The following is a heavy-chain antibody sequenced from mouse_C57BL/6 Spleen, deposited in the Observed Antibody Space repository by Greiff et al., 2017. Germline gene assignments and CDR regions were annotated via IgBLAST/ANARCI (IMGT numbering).Heavy chain of an antibody. J-gene: IGHJ4*01. CDR2: ISYDGSN. CDR3: AIYDGYYYAMDY. CDR1: GYSITSGYY. D-gene: IGHD2-3*01. V-gene: IGHV3-6*01. Sequence: EVQLVESGPGLVKPSQSLSLTCSVTGYSITSGYYWNWIRQFPGNKLEWMGYISYDGSNNYNPSLKNRISITRDTSKNQFFLKLNSVTTEDTATYYCAIYDGYYYAMDYWGQGTSVTVSS.